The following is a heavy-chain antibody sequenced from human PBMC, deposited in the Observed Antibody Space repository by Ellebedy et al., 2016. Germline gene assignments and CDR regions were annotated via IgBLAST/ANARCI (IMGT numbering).Heavy chain of an antibody. J-gene: IGHJ4*02. D-gene: IGHD3-9*01. CDR2: IYYSGST. CDR1: GGSISSSSYY. V-gene: IGHV4-39*07. Sequence: SETLSLXCTVSGGSISSSSYYWGWIRQPPGKGLEWIGSIYYSGSTYYNPSLKSRVTISVDTSKNQFSLKLSSVTAADTAVYYCARVPRYDILTGYDYWGQGTLVTVSS. CDR3: ARVPRYDILTGYDY.